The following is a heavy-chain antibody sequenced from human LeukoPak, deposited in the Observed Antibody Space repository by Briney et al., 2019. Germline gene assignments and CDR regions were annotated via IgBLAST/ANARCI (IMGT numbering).Heavy chain of an antibody. D-gene: IGHD3-10*01. CDR1: GGSISSSSYY. CDR3: ARLGSLGGKPVVWSMDV. J-gene: IGHJ6*03. V-gene: IGHV4-39*07. CDR2: INHSGST. Sequence: KPSETLSLTCTVSGGSISSSSYYWGWIRQPPGKGLEWIGEINHSGSTNYNPSLKSRVTISVDTSKNQFSLKLSSVTAADTAVYYCARLGSLGGKPVVWSMDVWGKGTTVTVSS.